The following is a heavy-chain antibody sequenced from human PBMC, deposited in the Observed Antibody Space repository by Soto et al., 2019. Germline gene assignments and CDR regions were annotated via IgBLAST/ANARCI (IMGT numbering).Heavy chain of an antibody. CDR2: ISNGDETT. J-gene: IGHJ5*01. CDR1: GFIFTDYS. Sequence: QVQLVESGGGLVEPGGSLRLSCSASGFIFTDYSMTWIRQAPGKGLEWVSYISNGDETTQYADSVKGRFSVSRDNAKKVLFLQMNSLRVDDTAVYYGARDPKRRDGYNLDSWGRGALVTVSS. CDR3: ARDPKRRDGYNLDS. V-gene: IGHV3-11*01. D-gene: IGHD5-12*01.